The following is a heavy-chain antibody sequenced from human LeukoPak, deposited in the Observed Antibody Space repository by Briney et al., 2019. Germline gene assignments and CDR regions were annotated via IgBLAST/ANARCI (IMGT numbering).Heavy chain of an antibody. V-gene: IGHV3-23*01. CDR2: IRPSGDNT. D-gene: IGHD3-22*01. CDR3: AKGPHYYDSSGYYSP. Sequence: GGSLRLSCAASGFTFSSYDMTWVRQAPGRGLEWVSSIRPSGDNTYYADSVKGRFTISRDNSKNTLYLQMNSLRAEDTAVYYCAKGPHYYDSSGYYSPWGQGTLVTVSS. J-gene: IGHJ5*02. CDR1: GFTFSSYD.